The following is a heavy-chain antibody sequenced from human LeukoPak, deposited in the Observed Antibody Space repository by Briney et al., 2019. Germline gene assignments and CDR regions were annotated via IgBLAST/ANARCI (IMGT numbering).Heavy chain of an antibody. V-gene: IGHV1-46*01. CDR1: GYTFTSYY. CDR2: INPSGGST. Sequence: ASVKVSCKASGYTFTSYYMHWVRQAPGQGLEWMGIINPSGGSTSYAQKFQGRVTMTRDTSTSTVYMELSSLRSENTAVYYCASSRYCSGGSCYLDYWGQGTLVTVSS. J-gene: IGHJ4*02. CDR3: ASSRYCSGGSCYLDY. D-gene: IGHD2-15*01.